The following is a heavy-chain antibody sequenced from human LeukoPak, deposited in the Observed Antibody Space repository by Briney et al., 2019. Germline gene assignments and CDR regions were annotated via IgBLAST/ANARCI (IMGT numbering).Heavy chain of an antibody. CDR2: INPDGTST. J-gene: IGHJ5*02. CDR3: ARDAGDCGGDCPRWFDP. V-gene: IGHV3-74*01. D-gene: IGHD2-21*02. Sequence: GGSLRLSCAASGFTFSSYWMHWVRQAPGKGLVWVSRINPDGTSTSYADSVKGRFTISRDNAKNTVDLQMNSLRGEDTAVYYCARDAGDCGGDCPRWFDPWGQGTLVTVSS. CDR1: GFTFSSYW.